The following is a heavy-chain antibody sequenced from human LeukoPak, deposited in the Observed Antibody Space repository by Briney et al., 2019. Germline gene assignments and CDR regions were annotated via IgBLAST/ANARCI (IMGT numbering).Heavy chain of an antibody. CDR1: GFTFSTHA. V-gene: IGHV3-23*01. J-gene: IGHJ3*02. CDR3: SYGDYARGYAFDI. CDR2: ISGDSVYT. Sequence: PGGSLRLSCAASGFTFSTHAMRWVRQAPGKGPECISGISGDSVYTYYADSVKGRFTISRDNSANTLFLQMNSLRAEDTAVYYCSYGDYARGYAFDIWGQGTMVTVSS. D-gene: IGHD4-17*01.